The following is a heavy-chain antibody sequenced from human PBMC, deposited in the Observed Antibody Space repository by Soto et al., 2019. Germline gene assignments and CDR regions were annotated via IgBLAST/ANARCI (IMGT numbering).Heavy chain of an antibody. CDR1: GFTFSGHT. D-gene: IGHD5-12*01. CDR2: ISGSGGQI. V-gene: IGHV3-21*01. J-gene: IGHJ5*02. CDR3: ATATGSGGYNPPFS. Sequence: PGGSLRLSCAASGFTFSGHTMNWVRQAPGKGLEWVSPISGSGGQIYYADSVKGRFTISRDNAKNSLFLQMNSLRAEDTAVYYCATATGSGGYNPPFSWGQGALVTVSS.